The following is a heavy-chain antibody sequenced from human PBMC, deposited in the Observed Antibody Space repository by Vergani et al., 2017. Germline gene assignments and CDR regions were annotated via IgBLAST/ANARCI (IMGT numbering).Heavy chain of an antibody. CDR1: GFPFNQYG. CDR3: ARDLRLLYNRFDP. Sequence: QVQLVESGGGVVQPGRSLRLSCAASGFPFNQYGMHWVRQAPGTGLEWVAVTWYDGNNKQYADSVKGRFTISRDNSKSTMYLQMNSLRDEDTGVYYCARDLRLLYNRFDPWGQGTLVTVSS. J-gene: IGHJ5*02. V-gene: IGHV3-33*01. CDR2: TWYDGNNK. D-gene: IGHD1-14*01.